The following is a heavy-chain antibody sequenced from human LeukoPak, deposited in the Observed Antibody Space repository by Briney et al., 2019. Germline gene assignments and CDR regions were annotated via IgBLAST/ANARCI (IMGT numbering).Heavy chain of an antibody. D-gene: IGHD3-10*01. V-gene: IGHV3-23*01. CDR1: GFIFNNYA. J-gene: IGHJ4*02. Sequence: AGGSLRLSCAASGFIFNNYAMSWVRQASGKGLEWVSSISGTGVTAYYADSVKGRFAISRDNSKNTLYLQMSSLRAEDTALYYCAKDQRFGDLDDYRGQGTLVTVSS. CDR2: ISGTGVTA. CDR3: AKDQRFGDLDDY.